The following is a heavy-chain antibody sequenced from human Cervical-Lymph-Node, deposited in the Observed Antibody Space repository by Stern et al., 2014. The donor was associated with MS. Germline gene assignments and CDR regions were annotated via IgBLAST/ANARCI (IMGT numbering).Heavy chain of an antibody. CDR2: IRQDGYDK. Sequence: EVQLVESGGGLVQPGGSLRLSCVASGFGFGTSWMSWVRQPPGRALEWVANIRQDGYDKFYVDSVKGRFTISRDNARNSLYLQMNSLTVADTAVYYCARDRRAFLDYWGQGTHVAVSS. CDR1: GFGFGTSW. D-gene: IGHD2/OR15-2a*01. CDR3: ARDRRAFLDY. J-gene: IGHJ4*02. V-gene: IGHV3-7*01.